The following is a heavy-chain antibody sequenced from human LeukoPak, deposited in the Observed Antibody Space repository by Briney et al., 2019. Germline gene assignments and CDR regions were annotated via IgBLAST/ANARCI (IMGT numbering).Heavy chain of an antibody. D-gene: IGHD6-19*01. Sequence: GGSLRLSCAASGFTVSSNYMNWVRQAPGKGLEWASVIYSGGSTYYADSVKGRFTISRDNSKNTLYLQVNSLRAEDTAVYYCARGGSGWANDAFDIWGQGTMVTVSS. CDR1: GFTVSSNY. J-gene: IGHJ3*02. CDR2: IYSGGST. CDR3: ARGGSGWANDAFDI. V-gene: IGHV3-53*01.